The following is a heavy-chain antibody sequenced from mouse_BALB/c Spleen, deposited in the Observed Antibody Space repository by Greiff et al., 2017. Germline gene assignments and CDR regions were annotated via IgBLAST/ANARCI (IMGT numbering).Heavy chain of an antibody. CDR1: GFTFSSYG. CDR3: ARVGYMVWYFDV. Sequence: EVHLVESGGGLVQPGGSLKLSCAASGFTFSSYGMSWVRQTPDKRLELVATINSNGGSTYYPDSVKGRFTISRDNAKNTLYLQMSSLKSEDTAMYYCARVGYMVWYFDVWGAGTTVTVSS. D-gene: IGHD1-2*01. V-gene: IGHV5-6-3*01. J-gene: IGHJ1*01. CDR2: INSNGGST.